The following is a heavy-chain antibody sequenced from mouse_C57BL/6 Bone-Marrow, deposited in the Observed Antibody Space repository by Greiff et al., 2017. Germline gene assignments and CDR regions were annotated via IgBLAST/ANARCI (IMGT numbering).Heavy chain of an antibody. CDR1: GFSLTSYG. CDR3: ARNEGTTPYWYFDV. Sequence: VKLMESGPGLVQPSQSLSITCTVSGFSLTSYGVHWVRQSPGKGLEWLGVIWSGGSTDYNAAFISRLSISKDNSKSQVFFKMNSLQADDTAIYYCARNEGTTPYWYFDVWGTGTTVTVSS. V-gene: IGHV2-2*01. CDR2: IWSGGST. J-gene: IGHJ1*03. D-gene: IGHD1-1*01.